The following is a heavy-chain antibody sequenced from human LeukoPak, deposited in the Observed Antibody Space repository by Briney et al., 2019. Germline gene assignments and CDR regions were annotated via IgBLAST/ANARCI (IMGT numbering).Heavy chain of an antibody. Sequence: ASVKVSCKASGHTFTSYDINWVRQATGQGLEWMGWMNPNSGNTGYAQKFQGRVTMTRNTSISTAYMELSSLRSEDTAVYYCARGLGTHYSYGYGYWGQGTLVTVSS. CDR1: GHTFTSYD. V-gene: IGHV1-8*01. CDR3: ARGLGTHYSYGYGY. J-gene: IGHJ4*02. CDR2: MNPNSGNT. D-gene: IGHD5-18*01.